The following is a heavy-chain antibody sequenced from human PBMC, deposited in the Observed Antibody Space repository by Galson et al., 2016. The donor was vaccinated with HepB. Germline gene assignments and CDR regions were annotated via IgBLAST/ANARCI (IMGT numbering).Heavy chain of an antibody. Sequence: SETLSLTCTVSGGSMDTYYWNWIRQSPERGLEWIGFVYYTGTTNLNPSLKSRVTLSIDTSRNEMPLQLTSVTAADTAIYYLSRVRAKKWELPVDFHLWGRGTLVTVSS. J-gene: IGHJ2*01. D-gene: IGHD4-23*01. CDR2: VYYTGTT. CDR3: SRVRAKKWELPVDFHL. CDR1: GGSMDTYY. V-gene: IGHV4-59*01.